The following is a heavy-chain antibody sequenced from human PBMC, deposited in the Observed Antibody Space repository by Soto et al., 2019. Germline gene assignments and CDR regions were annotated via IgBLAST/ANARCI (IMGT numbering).Heavy chain of an antibody. D-gene: IGHD3-10*01. CDR3: ARDRITMVRGGNNWFDP. CDR2: INAGNGNT. V-gene: IGHV1-3*01. J-gene: IGHJ5*02. Sequence: QVQLVQSGAEVKKPGASVKVSCKASGYTFTSYAMHWVRQAPGQRLEGIGRINAGNGNTKYSQKFQGRVTITRDTPASTAYMELSSLRSEDTAVYYCARDRITMVRGGNNWFDPWGQGTLVTVSS. CDR1: GYTFTSYA.